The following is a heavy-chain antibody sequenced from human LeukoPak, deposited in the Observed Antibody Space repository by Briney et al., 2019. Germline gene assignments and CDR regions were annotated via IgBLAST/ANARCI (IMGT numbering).Heavy chain of an antibody. D-gene: IGHD6-13*01. V-gene: IGHV3-64D*09. CDR1: GFTFSSYG. CDR2: ISSNGGIT. J-gene: IGHJ4*02. CDR3: VKVSYSSSWLTLDY. Sequence: GGSLRLSCSAPGFTFSSYGMPWVRQAPGKGLEYVSAISSNGGITYYADSVKGRFTISRDNSKNTLYLQMSSLRAEDTAVYYCVKVSYSSSWLTLDYWGQGTLVTVSS.